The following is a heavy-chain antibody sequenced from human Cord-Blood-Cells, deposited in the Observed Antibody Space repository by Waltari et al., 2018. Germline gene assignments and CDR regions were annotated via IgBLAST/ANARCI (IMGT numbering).Heavy chain of an antibody. CDR1: AGSVSGYY. V-gene: IGHV4-34*01. CDR3: ARGLFDI. Sequence: QVQLQQWGAGLLKPSETLSLTCPVYAGSVSGYYWSWIRQPPGKGLEWIGEINHSGSTNYNPSLKSRVTISVDTSKNQFSLKLSSVTAADTAVYYCARGLFDIWGQGTMVTVSS. CDR2: INHSGST. J-gene: IGHJ3*02.